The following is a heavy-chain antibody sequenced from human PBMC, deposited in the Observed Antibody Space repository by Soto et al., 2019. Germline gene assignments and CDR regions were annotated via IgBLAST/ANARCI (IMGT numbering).Heavy chain of an antibody. D-gene: IGHD6-13*01. Sequence: EVQLVESGGVVVQPGGSLRLSCAASGFTFDDYTMHWVRQAPGKGLEWVSLISWDGGSTYYADSVKGRFTISRDNSKNSLYLQMISLRTEDTALYYCAKEAAAGIDYWGQGTLVTVSS. V-gene: IGHV3-43*01. CDR1: GFTFDDYT. CDR3: AKEAAAGIDY. J-gene: IGHJ4*02. CDR2: ISWDGGST.